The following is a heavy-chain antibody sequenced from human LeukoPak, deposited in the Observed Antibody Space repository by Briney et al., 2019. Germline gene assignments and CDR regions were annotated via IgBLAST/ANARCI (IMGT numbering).Heavy chain of an antibody. CDR2: ISGSGGST. CDR1: GFTFSSYA. D-gene: IGHD1-26*01. V-gene: IGHV3-23*01. J-gene: IGHJ6*02. Sequence: GGSLRLSCAASGFTFSSYAMSWVRQAPGKGLEWVSAISGSGGSTYYADSVKGRFTISRDNSKNTLYLQMNSLRAEDTAVYYCARDRIVGALLRHYGMDVWGQGTTVTVSS. CDR3: ARDRIVGALLRHYGMDV.